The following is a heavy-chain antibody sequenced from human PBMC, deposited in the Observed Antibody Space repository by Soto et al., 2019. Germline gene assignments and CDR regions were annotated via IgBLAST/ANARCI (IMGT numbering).Heavy chain of an antibody. Sequence: SETLSLTCTVSGGSISSGSYYWGWIRQPPGKGLEWIGSIYYSGSTYYNPSLKSRVTISVDTSKNQFSLKLSSVTAADTAVYYCARLVKYRWELPGYFDYWCQGTFLPVSP. J-gene: IGHJ4*02. D-gene: IGHD1-26*01. CDR3: ARLVKYRWELPGYFDY. CDR1: GGSISSGSYY. V-gene: IGHV4-39*01. CDR2: IYYSGST.